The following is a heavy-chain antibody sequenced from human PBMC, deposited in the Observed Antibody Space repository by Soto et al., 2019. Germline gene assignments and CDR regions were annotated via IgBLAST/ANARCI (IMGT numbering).Heavy chain of an antibody. Sequence: QVQLVESGGGVVQPGRSLRLSCAASGFTFSSYGMHWVRQAPGKGLEWVAVISYDGSNKYYADSVKGRFTISRDNSKNTLYLQMNSLRAEDTAVYYCAKRPSYGSGSYYPYYYYYYGMDVWGQGTTVTVAS. J-gene: IGHJ6*02. CDR1: GFTFSSYG. CDR3: AKRPSYGSGSYYPYYYYYYGMDV. CDR2: ISYDGSNK. V-gene: IGHV3-30*18. D-gene: IGHD3-10*01.